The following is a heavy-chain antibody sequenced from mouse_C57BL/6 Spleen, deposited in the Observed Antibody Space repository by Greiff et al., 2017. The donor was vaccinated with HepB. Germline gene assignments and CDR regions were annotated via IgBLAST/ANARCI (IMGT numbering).Heavy chain of an antibody. CDR1: GFTFSDYY. J-gene: IGHJ2*01. Sequence: EVQGVESEGGLVQPGSSMKLSCTASGFTFSDYYMAWVRQVPEKGLEWVANINYDGSSTYYLDSLKSRFNISRDNAKNILYLQMSSLKSEDTATYYCARDHHYYGSSLHFDYWGQGTTLTVSS. V-gene: IGHV5-16*01. D-gene: IGHD1-1*01. CDR3: ARDHHYYGSSLHFDY. CDR2: INYDGSST.